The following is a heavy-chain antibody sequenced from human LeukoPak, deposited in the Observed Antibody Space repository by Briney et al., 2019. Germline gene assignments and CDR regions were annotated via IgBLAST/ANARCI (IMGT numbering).Heavy chain of an antibody. CDR3: AKDHRDYYDSSGYYEIVMSYFDY. D-gene: IGHD3-22*01. J-gene: IGHJ4*02. CDR2: IDTTHYT. V-gene: IGHV3-23*01. Sequence: GGSLRLSCATSGFSFSSTFLNWVRQAPGKGLQYVSSIDTTHYTYYADSVKGRFTISRDNSKNTLYLQMNSLRAEDTAVYYCAKDHRDYYDSSGYYEIVMSYFDYWGQGTLVTVSS. CDR1: GFSFSSTF.